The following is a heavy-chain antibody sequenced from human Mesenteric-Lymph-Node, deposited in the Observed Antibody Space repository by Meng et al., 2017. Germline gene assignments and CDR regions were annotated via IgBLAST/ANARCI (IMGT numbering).Heavy chain of an antibody. CDR3: ATGNYHAFDI. J-gene: IGHJ3*02. Sequence: GESLKISCAASGFTFDDYAMHWVRQAPGKGLEWVSRINSEGSNTSYADSVKGRFTISRDNAKNTLYLQINSLRAEDTAVYYCATGNYHAFDIWGQGTMVTVSS. CDR1: GFTFDDYA. V-gene: IGHV3-74*01. CDR2: INSEGSNT. D-gene: IGHD3-10*01.